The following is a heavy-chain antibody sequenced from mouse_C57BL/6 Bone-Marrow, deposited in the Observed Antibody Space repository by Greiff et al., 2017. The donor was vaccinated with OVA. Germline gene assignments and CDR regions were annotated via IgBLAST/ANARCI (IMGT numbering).Heavy chain of an antibody. CDR1: GYAFTNYL. CDR2: INPGSGGT. D-gene: IGHD4-1*01. V-gene: IGHV1-54*01. J-gene: IGHJ1*03. CDR3: ARANWEGYFDV. Sequence: VQLQQSGAELVRPGTSVQVSCKASGYAFTNYLIEWVKQRPGQGLEWIGVINPGSGGTNYNEKFKGKATLTADKSSSPAYMQLSSLTSEDSAVYFCARANWEGYFDVWGTGTTVTVSS.